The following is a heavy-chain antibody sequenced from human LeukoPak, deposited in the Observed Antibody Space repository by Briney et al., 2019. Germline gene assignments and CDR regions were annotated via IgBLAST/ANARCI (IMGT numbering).Heavy chain of an antibody. V-gene: IGHV3-30*18. D-gene: IGHD6-19*01. CDR2: ISFDGRNG. J-gene: IGHJ3*02. CDR3: VKEGADSSGWYYGFDT. CDR1: GFIFSNYG. Sequence: GGSLRLSCAASGFIFSNYGMNWVRQAPGTGLEWVAIISFDGRNGYYAESAKGRFTISRDNSKNMVYLQINSLRPEDTAVYHCVKEGADSSGWYYGFDTWGQGTMVIVSS.